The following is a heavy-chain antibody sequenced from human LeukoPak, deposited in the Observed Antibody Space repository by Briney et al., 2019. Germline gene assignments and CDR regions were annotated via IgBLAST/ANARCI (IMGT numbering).Heavy chain of an antibody. D-gene: IGHD3-10*01. CDR3: ARDQSYYYGSGSTHFDY. V-gene: IGHV4-39*07. CDR2: IYYSGST. J-gene: IGHJ4*02. Sequence: SETLSLTCTVSGGSISSSSYYWGWIRQPPGKGLEWIGSIYYSGSTYYNPSLKSRVTISVDTSKNQFSLKLSSVTAADTAVYYCARDQSYYYGSGSTHFDYWGQGTLVTVSS. CDR1: GGSISSSSYY.